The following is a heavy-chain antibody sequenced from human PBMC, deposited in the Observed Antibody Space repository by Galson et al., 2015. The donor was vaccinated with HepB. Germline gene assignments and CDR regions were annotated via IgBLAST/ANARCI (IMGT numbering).Heavy chain of an antibody. D-gene: IGHD4-17*01. CDR3: ARRPSVTTFDY. CDR1: GVGFSSYS. V-gene: IGHV3-21*01. CDR2: ISSSSGYI. J-gene: IGHJ4*02. Sequence: ALRLPCAAAGVGFSSYSLSCGRQAPGRGGEWVSSISSSSGYIYYADSGKGRFTISRDNAKNSLYLQMNSLRAEDTAVYYCARRPSVTTFDYWGQGTLVTVSS.